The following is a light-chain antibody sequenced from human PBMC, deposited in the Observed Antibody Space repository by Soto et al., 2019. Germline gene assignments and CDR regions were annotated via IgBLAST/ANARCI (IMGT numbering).Light chain of an antibody. CDR1: QSVSGT. V-gene: IGKV3-15*01. Sequence: EVLMTQSPSTLPVSPGDRVTLSCRASQSVSGTLAWYQQKPGQAPRLLIYDASTRATGIPARFSGSGSGTEFTLTISSLQSEDFAVYYCQQRTRSPRTFGQGTQLEIK. J-gene: IGKJ5*01. CDR3: QQRTRSPRT. CDR2: DAS.